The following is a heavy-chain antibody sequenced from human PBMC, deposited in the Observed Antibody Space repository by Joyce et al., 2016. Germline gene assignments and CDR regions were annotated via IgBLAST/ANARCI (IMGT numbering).Heavy chain of an antibody. Sequence: EVQLVESGGGLLQPGGSLRLSCAASGFTVSNNYMTWVRQAPGKGLEWVSFIYSGGDTSYADSVKGRFTISRDKNTLYLQMNSLRVEDTAVYYCARVPGFHWGQGTLVTVSS. J-gene: IGHJ4*02. CDR2: IYSGGDT. CDR1: GFTVSNNY. V-gene: IGHV3-53*01. CDR3: ARVPGFH.